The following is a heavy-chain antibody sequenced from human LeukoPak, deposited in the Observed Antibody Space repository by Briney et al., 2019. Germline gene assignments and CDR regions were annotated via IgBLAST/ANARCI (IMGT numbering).Heavy chain of an antibody. CDR1: GFTFSSYG. J-gene: IGHJ4*02. V-gene: IGHV3-NL1*01. CDR3: GRKEVGYYDNV. Sequence: GGSLRLSCAASGFTFSSYGMHWVSQAPGEGLEWVSVNYSGGTTYYADSVKGRFTISRDNSKNTLSLQMNSLRVEDTAVYSCGRKEVGYYDNVWGQGTLVTVSS. CDR2: NYSGGTT. D-gene: IGHD3-22*01.